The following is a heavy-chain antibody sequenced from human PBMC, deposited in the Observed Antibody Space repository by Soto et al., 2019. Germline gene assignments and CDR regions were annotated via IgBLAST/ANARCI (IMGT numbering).Heavy chain of an antibody. CDR2: VTGYDGNA. V-gene: IGHV1-18*01. Sequence: QVQLVRSGAEVKKSGASMKVSCKASGYTFSNYGISWVRQAPGQGLEWMGWVTGYDGNANYAQRFQGRETMTTDTSTNTAYMDLRRLSSVDTAVYYLARTTHKKPTFDYWGQGTLVTVSS. CDR3: ARTTHKKPTFDY. CDR1: GYTFSNYG. J-gene: IGHJ4*02.